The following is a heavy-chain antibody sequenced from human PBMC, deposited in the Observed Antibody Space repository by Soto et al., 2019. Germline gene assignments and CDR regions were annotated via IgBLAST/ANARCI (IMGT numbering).Heavy chain of an antibody. D-gene: IGHD6-13*01. CDR1: GYPLTAKY. Sequence: GASVKVSCKASGYPLTAKYLHWVRQAPGQGLEWMGWINPSSGGTKEAQKFRGRVTMTRDTSISAAYMELSRLTSDDTAVYYCAKGGSSWTEWFDPWGQGTRVTV. CDR3: AKGGSSWTEWFDP. J-gene: IGHJ5*02. CDR2: INPSSGGT. V-gene: IGHV1-2*02.